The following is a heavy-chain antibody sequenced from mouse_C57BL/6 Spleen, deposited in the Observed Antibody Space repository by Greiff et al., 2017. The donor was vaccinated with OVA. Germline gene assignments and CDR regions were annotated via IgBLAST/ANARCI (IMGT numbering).Heavy chain of an antibody. CDR3: AREGYDDGFDY. Sequence: VQLQQSGAELVKPGASVKLSCKASGYTFTSYWMRWVKQRPGQGLEWIGMIHPNSGSTNYNEKFKSKATLTVDKSSSTAYMQLSSLTSEDSAVYYCAREGYDDGFDYWGQGTTLTVSS. D-gene: IGHD2-2*01. V-gene: IGHV1-64*01. J-gene: IGHJ2*01. CDR2: IHPNSGST. CDR1: GYTFTSYW.